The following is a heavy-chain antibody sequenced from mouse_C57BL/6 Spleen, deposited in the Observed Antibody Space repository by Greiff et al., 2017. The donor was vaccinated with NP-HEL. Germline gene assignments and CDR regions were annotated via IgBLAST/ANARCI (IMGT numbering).Heavy chain of an antibody. V-gene: IGHV1-69*01. D-gene: IGHD1-1*01. CDR2: IDPSDSYT. CDR1: GYTFTSYW. CDR3: ARGRGITTAFFDY. Sequence: QVQLKQPGAELVMPGASVKLSCKASGYTFTSYWMHWVKQRPGQGLEWIGEIDPSDSYTNYNQKFKGKSTLTVDKSSSTAYMQLSSLTSEDSAVYYCARGRGITTAFFDYWGQGTTLTVSS. J-gene: IGHJ2*01.